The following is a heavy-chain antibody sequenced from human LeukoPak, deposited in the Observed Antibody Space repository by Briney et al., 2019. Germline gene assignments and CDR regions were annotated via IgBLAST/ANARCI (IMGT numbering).Heavy chain of an antibody. CDR2: IYYSGST. CDR1: GGSISSYY. J-gene: IGHJ4*02. V-gene: IGHV4-59*01. CDR3: ARETSLMGYASGLGFNY. D-gene: IGHD6-19*01. Sequence: SETQSLTCTVSGGSISSYYWSWIRQPPGKGLEWIGYIYYSGSTNYNPSLKSRVTISVDTPKNQFSLKLTSVTAADTATYYCARETSLMGYASGLGFNYWGQGILVTVSS.